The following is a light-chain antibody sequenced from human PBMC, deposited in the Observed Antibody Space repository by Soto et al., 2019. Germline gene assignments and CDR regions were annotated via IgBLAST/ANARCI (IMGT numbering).Light chain of an antibody. V-gene: IGLV2-23*02. CDR1: TSDVGSYDL. Sequence: QSVLTQPASVSGSPGQSITISCTGTTSDVGSYDLVSWYQQHPGTAPKIMIYEVSKRPSGDSNRFSGSKSGNTASLTISGLQAEYEADYYCCSYAGGRSPYVFGTGTKLTVL. CDR3: CSYAGGRSPYV. CDR2: EVS. J-gene: IGLJ1*01.